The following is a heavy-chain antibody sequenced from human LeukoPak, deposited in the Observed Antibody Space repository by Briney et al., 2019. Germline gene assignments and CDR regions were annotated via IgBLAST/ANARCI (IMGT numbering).Heavy chain of an antibody. Sequence: PGGSLRLSCAASGFTFSSYAMSWVRQAPGKGLEWVSAISGSGYDTYRADSVKGRFTISRDSSKNTLYLQMNGLRAEDTAVYHCAKSRSVADAFDIWGHGTMVTVSS. CDR1: GFTFSSYA. V-gene: IGHV3-23*01. CDR2: ISGSGYDT. J-gene: IGHJ3*02. D-gene: IGHD6-19*01. CDR3: AKSRSVADAFDI.